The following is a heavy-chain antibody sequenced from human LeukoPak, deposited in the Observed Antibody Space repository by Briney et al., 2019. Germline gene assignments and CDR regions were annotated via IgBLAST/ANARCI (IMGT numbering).Heavy chain of an antibody. Sequence: AASVKVSCKASGGTFSSYAISWVRQAPGQGLEWMGRIIPILGIANYAQKFQGRVTITADKSTSTAYMELSSLRSEDTAVYYCARGPATSGSYYWYRGNWFDPWGQGTLVTVSS. CDR1: GGTFSSYA. V-gene: IGHV1-69*04. D-gene: IGHD1-26*01. CDR3: ARGPATSGSYYWYRGNWFDP. J-gene: IGHJ5*02. CDR2: IIPILGIA.